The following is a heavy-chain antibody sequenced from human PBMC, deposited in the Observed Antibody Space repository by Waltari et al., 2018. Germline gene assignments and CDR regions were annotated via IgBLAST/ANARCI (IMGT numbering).Heavy chain of an antibody. CDR2: ISGSGGSA. V-gene: IGHV3-23*01. CDR3: AKGGIVWFTYGLDV. J-gene: IGHJ6*02. Sequence: EVQVLESGGGLVQHGGYLRISCEASGLTFSNYAMSWVRPAPGKGLEWVSIISGSGGSAYYPDSLRGRFSISRDNSKNTLYLEMNSLGAEDTGVYYCAKGGIVWFTYGLDVWGQGTTVTVSS. CDR1: GLTFSNYA. D-gene: IGHD3-10*01.